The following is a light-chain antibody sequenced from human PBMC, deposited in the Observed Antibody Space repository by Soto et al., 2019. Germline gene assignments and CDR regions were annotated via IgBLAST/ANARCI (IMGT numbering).Light chain of an antibody. J-gene: IGKJ1*01. CDR2: GAS. Sequence: EIVLTQSPGTLSFSPGERATLSCRASQSITSSIYLAWYQQKPGQAPRLLIYGASSRATGIPDRFSGSGSGKAFTLTTSRLEPEDFAVYYCKQYGNSHRPFVQGTKVDIX. CDR3: KQYGNSHRP. CDR1: QSITSSIY. V-gene: IGKV3-20*01.